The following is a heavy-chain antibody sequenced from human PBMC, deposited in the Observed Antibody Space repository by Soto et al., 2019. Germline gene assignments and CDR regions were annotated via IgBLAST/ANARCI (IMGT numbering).Heavy chain of an antibody. CDR2: TYYRSKWYN. J-gene: IGHJ3*02. CDR1: GDSDSSNSAA. CDR3: ARELAQDIVVVVAATAFDI. V-gene: IGHV6-1*01. Sequence: SQTLSLTCAISGDSDSSNSAAWNWIRQSPSRGLEWLGRTYYRSKWYNDYAVSVKSRITINPDTSKNQFSLQLNSVTPEDTAVYYCARELAQDIVVVVAATAFDIWGQGTMVTVSS. D-gene: IGHD2-15*01.